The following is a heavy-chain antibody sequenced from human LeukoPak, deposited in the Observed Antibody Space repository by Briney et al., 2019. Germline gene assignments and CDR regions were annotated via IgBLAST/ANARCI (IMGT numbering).Heavy chain of an antibody. CDR2: TYYRSKWYS. Sequence: SQTLSLTCAISGDSVSNNSAVWNWIRQSPSRGLEWLGRTYYRSKWYSDYAGSVKSRIILKSHTSKNQVSLQLNSVTPEDTAVYYCARADSNSCSNYWGQGTLVTVSS. CDR1: GDSVSNNSAV. D-gene: IGHD6-13*01. J-gene: IGHJ4*02. V-gene: IGHV6-1*01. CDR3: ARADSNSCSNY.